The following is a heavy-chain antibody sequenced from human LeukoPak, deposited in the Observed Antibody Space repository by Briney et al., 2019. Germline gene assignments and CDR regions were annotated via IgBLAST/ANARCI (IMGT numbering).Heavy chain of an antibody. V-gene: IGHV1-2*02. CDR1: GYTFTGYY. D-gene: IGHD1-7*01. CDR3: ARSQGTTYWFDP. CDR2: INPNSGGT. J-gene: IGHJ5*02. Sequence: ASVKVSCKASGYTFTGYYTHWVRQAPGQGLEWMGWINPNSGGTNYAQKFQGRVTMTRDTSISTAYMELSRLRSDDTAVYYCARSQGTTYWFDPWGQGTLVTVSS.